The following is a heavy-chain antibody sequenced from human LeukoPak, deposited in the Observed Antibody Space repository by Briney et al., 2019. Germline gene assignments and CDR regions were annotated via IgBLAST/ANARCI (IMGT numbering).Heavy chain of an antibody. CDR2: ISYDGSNE. CDR1: GFTFSSYG. CDR3: AKEEAADGDAFDI. V-gene: IGHV3-30*18. D-gene: IGHD6-13*01. Sequence: PGRSLRLSCAASGFTFSSYGMHWVRQAPGKGLEWVTVISYDGSNEYFADSVKGRFTISRDNSKNTLYLRMSSLRAEDTAVYYCAKEEAADGDAFDIWGQGTMVTVSS. J-gene: IGHJ3*02.